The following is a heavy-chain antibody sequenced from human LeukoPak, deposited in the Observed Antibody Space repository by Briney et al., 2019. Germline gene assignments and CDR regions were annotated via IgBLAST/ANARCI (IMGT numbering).Heavy chain of an antibody. CDR2: ISGSGSST. CDR3: ARNDYLDY. CDR1: GFTFRSNT. Sequence: PGGSLRLSCAASGFTFRSNTMSWVRQAPWRGLEWVSVISGSGSSTYYADSVKGRFTISRDNSKNTLYLQMNSLRAEDTAVYYCARNDYLDYWGQGTLVTVSS. V-gene: IGHV3-23*01. J-gene: IGHJ4*02.